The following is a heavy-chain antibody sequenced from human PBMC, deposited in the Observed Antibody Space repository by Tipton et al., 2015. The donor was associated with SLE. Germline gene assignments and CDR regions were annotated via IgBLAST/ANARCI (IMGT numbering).Heavy chain of an antibody. CDR3: AHGEGYFTY. CDR2: ISFDGKEK. V-gene: IGHV3-30*04. J-gene: IGHJ4*02. D-gene: IGHD2-21*01. Sequence: RSLRLSCAASGFSFSAFAMHWVRQTPVKGLEWVALISFDGKEKDFVDSVRGRFTISRDNSKNTLYLQMNSLRADDTAVYYCAHGEGYFTYWGQGTLVTVSS. CDR1: GFSFSAFA.